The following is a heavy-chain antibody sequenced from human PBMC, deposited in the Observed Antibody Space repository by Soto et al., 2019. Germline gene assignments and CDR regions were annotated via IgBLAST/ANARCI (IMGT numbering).Heavy chain of an antibody. CDR1: GDSVSSNTAS. J-gene: IGHJ6*02. D-gene: IGHD3-10*01. CDR3: ARGHYDSMNLWRSSCMDF. Sequence: SQTLPLPCAISGDSVSSNTASWNWIRQSPSRGLEWLGRTYYRSKWYNDYVISVKSRITINPDTSKNQFSLHLNSVTPEDTAVYYCARGHYDSMNLWRSSCMDFRGPGTTLTV. CDR2: TYYRSKWYN. V-gene: IGHV6-1*01.